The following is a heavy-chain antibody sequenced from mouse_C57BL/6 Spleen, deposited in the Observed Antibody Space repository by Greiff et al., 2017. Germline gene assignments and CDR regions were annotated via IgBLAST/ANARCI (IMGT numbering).Heavy chain of an antibody. Sequence: GLVKPGGSLTLSCAASGFTFSSYAMYWVRQTPEKRLVWVAIISDGGSYTYYPDYVKGRFTSSRDNAKNNLYLQMSHLKSEDTAMYYCAREDYYGISYVGFDYWGQGTTLTVSS. D-gene: IGHD1-1*01. CDR1: GFTFSSYA. CDR3: AREDYYGISYVGFDY. J-gene: IGHJ2*01. CDR2: ISDGGSYT. V-gene: IGHV5-4*01.